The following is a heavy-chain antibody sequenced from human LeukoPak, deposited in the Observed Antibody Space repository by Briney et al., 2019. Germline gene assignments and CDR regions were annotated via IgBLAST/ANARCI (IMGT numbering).Heavy chain of an antibody. Sequence: GGTLRLSCAASGYTFSSYSMHWVLQAPGKGLEWVAAISHDGSNQYYAASVKGRFTASRDNSKNTLYLQINSLRAEDTALYHCTKDGYDGSGSYIYNWGHRNLCTVS. V-gene: IGHV3-30*18. CDR3: TKDGYDGSGSYIYN. CDR2: ISHDGSNQ. CDR1: GYTFSSYS. J-gene: IGHJ4*01. D-gene: IGHD3-22*01.